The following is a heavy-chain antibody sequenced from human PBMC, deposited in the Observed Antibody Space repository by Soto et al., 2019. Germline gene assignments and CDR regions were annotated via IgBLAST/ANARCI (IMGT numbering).Heavy chain of an antibody. CDR1: GGSIISADSY. Sequence: SETLSLTCAVSGGSIISADSYWFWIRKHPGKGLEWIGYIAYSGDTYYNPSRRSLVTISADTSENKCSLTLKSVTAADTAVYFCASDFERSAIGPWGQGTSVTVSS. V-gene: IGHV4-31*01. J-gene: IGHJ5*02. CDR3: ASDFERSAIGP. D-gene: IGHD3-9*01. CDR2: IAYSGDT.